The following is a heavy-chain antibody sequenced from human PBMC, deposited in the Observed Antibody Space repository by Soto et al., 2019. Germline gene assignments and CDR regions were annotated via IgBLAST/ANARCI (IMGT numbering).Heavy chain of an antibody. Sequence: GASVKVSCKASGGTFSSYTISWVRQAPGQGLEWMGRIIPILGIANYAQKFQGRVTITADKSTSTAYMELSSLRSEDTAVYYCARAFSGYDTLFDYWGQGTLVTVSS. D-gene: IGHD5-12*01. CDR2: IIPILGIA. CDR1: GGTFSSYT. J-gene: IGHJ4*02. CDR3: ARAFSGYDTLFDY. V-gene: IGHV1-69*02.